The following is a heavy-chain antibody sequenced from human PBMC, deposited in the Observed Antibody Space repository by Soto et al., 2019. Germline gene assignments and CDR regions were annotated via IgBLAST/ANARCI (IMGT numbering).Heavy chain of an antibody. CDR3: AGGQDNLAVNFDY. V-gene: IGHV3-11*03. D-gene: IGHD1-1*01. J-gene: IGHJ4*02. Sequence: GGSLRLSSAASGSSFRDYYMSWIRQSPGKGLEWLSYITSSSSYTHYADSVKGRFTISRDNAKNSLYLQMNSLRAEDTAVYYCAGGQDNLAVNFDYWGQGT. CDR1: GSSFRDYY. CDR2: ITSSSSYT.